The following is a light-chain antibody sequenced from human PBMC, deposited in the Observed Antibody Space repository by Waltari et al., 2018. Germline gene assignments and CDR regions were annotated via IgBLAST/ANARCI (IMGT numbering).Light chain of an antibody. CDR3: QQHTNWPPYT. CDR2: DIS. J-gene: IGKJ2*01. V-gene: IGKV3-11*01. CDR1: ESDITS. Sequence: PGERATLSCRASESDITSLAWYQQKPGQSPRLLIYDISKRAPGIPDRFSGSGSGAGFALTISSLEPEDFAVYYCQQHTNWPPYTFGQGTKLETK.